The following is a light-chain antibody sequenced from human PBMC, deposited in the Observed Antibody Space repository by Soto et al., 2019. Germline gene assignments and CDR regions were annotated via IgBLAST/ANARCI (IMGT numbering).Light chain of an antibody. V-gene: IGKV3-11*01. CDR1: QSVSSY. CDR2: DAS. Sequence: EIVLTQSAVTQAFSPVHTTYLSCXASQSVSSYLAWYQQKPGQAPRLLIYDASNRATGIPARFSGSGSGTDFTLTISSLEPEDFAVYYCQQRSNWPITFGQGTRLEIK. CDR3: QQRSNWPIT. J-gene: IGKJ5*01.